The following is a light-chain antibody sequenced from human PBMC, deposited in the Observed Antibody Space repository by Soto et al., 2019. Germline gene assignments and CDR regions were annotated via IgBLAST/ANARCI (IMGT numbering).Light chain of an antibody. CDR2: DAS. CDR1: QSVSSN. CDR3: QQRSNWPLP. Sequence: LSVTSGERATLSCRASQSVSSNLAWYQQKPGQAPRLLIYDASNRATGIPARFSGSGSGTDFTLTISSLEPEDFAVYYCQQRSNWPLPFGGGTKVDIK. J-gene: IGKJ4*01. V-gene: IGKV3-11*01.